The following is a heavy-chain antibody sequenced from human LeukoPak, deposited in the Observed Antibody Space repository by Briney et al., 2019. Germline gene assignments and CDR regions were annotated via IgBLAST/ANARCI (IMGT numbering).Heavy chain of an antibody. CDR2: ISAYNGNT. Sequence: GASGKASCKASGYTFTNYYIHWVRQAPGQGLEWMGWISAYNGNTNYAQKLQGRVTMTTDTSTSTAYMELRSLRSDDTAVYYCARGHYSNYGYYFDYWGQGTLVTVSS. V-gene: IGHV1-18*04. CDR3: ARGHYSNYGYYFDY. CDR1: GYTFTNYY. D-gene: IGHD4-11*01. J-gene: IGHJ4*02.